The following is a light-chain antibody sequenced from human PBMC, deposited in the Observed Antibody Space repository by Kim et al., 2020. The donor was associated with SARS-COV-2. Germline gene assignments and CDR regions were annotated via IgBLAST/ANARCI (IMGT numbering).Light chain of an antibody. V-gene: IGKV3D-11*03. J-gene: IGKJ5*01. Sequence: EVVLTQSPATLSLSPGDSATLSCRASQGVDISRDLAWYQQKPGRAPRLLMYDGSDSATAVPARFSGSGSGTEFTLTISSLEPEDFAVYYCQQRTNWYARITFGQGTRLEIK. CDR2: DGS. CDR3: QQRTNWYARIT. CDR1: QGVDISRD.